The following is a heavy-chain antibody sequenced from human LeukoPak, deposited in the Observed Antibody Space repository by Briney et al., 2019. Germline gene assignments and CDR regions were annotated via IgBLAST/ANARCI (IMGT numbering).Heavy chain of an antibody. CDR3: ARGDYYFDY. J-gene: IGHJ4*02. CDR1: GFTVSNSY. V-gene: IGHV3-53*01. CDR2: VYSGGST. Sequence: PGGSLRLSCAASGFTVSNSYMSWVRQAPGKGLEWVSLVYSGGSTYYADSVRGRFTISRDNFKNTLYLQMNSLRAEDTAMYYCARGDYYFDYWGQGTLVTVSS.